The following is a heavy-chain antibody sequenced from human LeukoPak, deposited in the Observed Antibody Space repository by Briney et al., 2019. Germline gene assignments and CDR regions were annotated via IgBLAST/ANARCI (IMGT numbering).Heavy chain of an antibody. V-gene: IGHV3-33*01. D-gene: IGHD3-9*01. CDR1: GFTFSSYG. CDR2: IWYDGSNK. J-gene: IGHJ4*02. Sequence: PGRSLRLSCAASGFTFSSYGVHWVRRAPGKGLEWVAVIWYDGSNKYYADSVKGRFTISRDNSKNTLYLQMNSLRAEDTAVYYCARGPFDWLLHMGFDYWGQGTLVTVSS. CDR3: ARGPFDWLLHMGFDY.